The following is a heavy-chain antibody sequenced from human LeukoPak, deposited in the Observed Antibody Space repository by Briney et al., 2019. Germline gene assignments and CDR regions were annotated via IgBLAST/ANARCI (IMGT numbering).Heavy chain of an antibody. CDR1: GIIFSSNY. V-gene: IGHV3-53*01. J-gene: IGHJ4*02. CDR2: IYTGGST. Sequence: GGSLRLSCAASGIIFSSNYMSWVRQAPGKGLEWVSVIYTGGSTYYADSVKGRFTISRDNSKNTLYLQMNSLTAEDTAVYFCARGSVVVTDFDYWGQGTLVTVSS. CDR3: ARGSVVVTDFDY. D-gene: IGHD3-22*01.